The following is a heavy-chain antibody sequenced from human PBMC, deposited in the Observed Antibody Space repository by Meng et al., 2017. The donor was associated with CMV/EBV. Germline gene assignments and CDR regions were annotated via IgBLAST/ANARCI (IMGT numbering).Heavy chain of an antibody. D-gene: IGHD2-2*01. CDR3: ARDRRPDIVVVPAADPYYYYYGMDV. V-gene: IGHV3-7*01. Sequence: GESLKISCAASGFTFSSYWMSWVRQAPGKGLEWVANIKQDGSEKYYVDSVKGRFTISRDNAKNSLYLQMNSLRAEDTAVYYCARDRRPDIVVVPAADPYYYYYGMDVWGQGTTVTVSS. CDR1: GFTFSSYW. CDR2: IKQDGSEK. J-gene: IGHJ6*02.